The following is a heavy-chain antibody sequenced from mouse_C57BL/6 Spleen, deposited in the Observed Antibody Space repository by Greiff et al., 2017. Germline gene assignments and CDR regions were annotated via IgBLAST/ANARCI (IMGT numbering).Heavy chain of an antibody. V-gene: IGHV1-76*01. Sequence: VQLQQSGAELVRPGASVKLSCKASGYTFTDYYINWVKQRPGQGLEWIARIYPGSGNTYYNEKFKGKATLTAEKSSSTAYMQLSSLTSEDSAVYFCARIGGNYGYAMDYWGQGTSVTVSS. CDR1: GYTFTDYY. J-gene: IGHJ4*01. CDR2: IYPGSGNT. D-gene: IGHD2-1*01. CDR3: ARIGGNYGYAMDY.